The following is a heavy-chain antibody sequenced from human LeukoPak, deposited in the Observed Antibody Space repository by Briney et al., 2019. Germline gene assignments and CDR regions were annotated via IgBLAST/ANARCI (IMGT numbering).Heavy chain of an antibody. CDR1: GFTFSNAW. J-gene: IGHJ6*03. D-gene: IGHD5-12*01. V-gene: IGHV3-15*01. Sequence: PGGSLRLSCAASGFTFSNAWMSWVRQAPGKGLEWVGRIKSKTDGGTTDYAAPVKGRFTISRDDSKNTLYLQMNSLKTEDTAVYYCTTGLPSPDYYYYMDVWGKGTTVTVSS. CDR3: TTGLPSPDYYYYMDV. CDR2: IKSKTDGGTT.